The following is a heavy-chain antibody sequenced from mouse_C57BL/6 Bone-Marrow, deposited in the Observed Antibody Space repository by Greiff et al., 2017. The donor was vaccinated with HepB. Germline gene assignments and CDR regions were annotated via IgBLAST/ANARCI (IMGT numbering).Heavy chain of an antibody. CDR3: TDYYGSREPPY. CDR1: GYTFTDYE. D-gene: IGHD1-1*01. V-gene: IGHV1-15*01. Sequence: VQLQESGAELVRPGASVTLSCKASGYTFTDYEMHWVKQTPVHGLEWIGAIDPETGGTAYNQKFKGKAILTADKSSSTAYMELRSLTSEDSAVYYCTDYYGSREPPYWGQGTTLTVSS. CDR2: IDPETGGT. J-gene: IGHJ2*01.